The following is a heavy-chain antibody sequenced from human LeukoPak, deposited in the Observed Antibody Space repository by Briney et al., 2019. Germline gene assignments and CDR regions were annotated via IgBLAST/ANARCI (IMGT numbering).Heavy chain of an antibody. J-gene: IGHJ4*02. CDR2: ISSSGSTI. D-gene: IGHD6-13*01. Sequence: GGSLRLSCAASGFTFSSYEMNWVRQAPGKGLKWVSYISSSGSTIYYADSVKGRFTISRDNAKNSLYLQMNSLGAEDTAVYYCASNALTYSSSWYDGFSPFDYWGQGTLVTVSS. CDR3: ASNALTYSSSWYDGFSPFDY. CDR1: GFTFSSYE. V-gene: IGHV3-48*03.